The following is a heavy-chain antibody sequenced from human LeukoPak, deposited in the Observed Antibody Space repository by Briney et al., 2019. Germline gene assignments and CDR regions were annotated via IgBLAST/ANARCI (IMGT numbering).Heavy chain of an antibody. V-gene: IGHV4-39*01. D-gene: IGHD6-19*01. CDR3: ARQKGGVAGLKYYFDY. CDR1: GGSISSSTYY. Sequence: SETLSLTCTVSGGSISSSTYYWGWIRQPPGKGLEWNGSISYTGTTYYKPSLKSRVTISVDTSKNQFSLNLSSVTAADTAVYYCARQKGGVAGLKYYFDYWGQGTLVTVSS. CDR2: ISYTGTT. J-gene: IGHJ4*02.